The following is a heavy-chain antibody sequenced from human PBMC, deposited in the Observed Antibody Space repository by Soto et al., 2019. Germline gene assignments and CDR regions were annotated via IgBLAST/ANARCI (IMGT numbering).Heavy chain of an antibody. V-gene: IGHV4-59*01. D-gene: IGHD5-18*01. CDR3: ARVRYSPYYFDY. Sequence: SETLSLTCTVSGGSISSYYWSWIRQPPGKGLEWIGYIYYSGSTNYNPSLKSRVTISVDTSKNQFSLKLSSVTAADTAVYYCARVRYSPYYFDYWGQGTLVTVSS. CDR1: GGSISSYY. CDR2: IYYSGST. J-gene: IGHJ4*02.